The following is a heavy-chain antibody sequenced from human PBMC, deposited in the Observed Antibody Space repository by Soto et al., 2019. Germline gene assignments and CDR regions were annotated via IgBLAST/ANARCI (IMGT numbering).Heavy chain of an antibody. J-gene: IGHJ6*02. D-gene: IGHD3-10*01. CDR2: IYYSGST. Sequence: SETLSLTCTVSGGSISSYYWSWIRQPPGKGLEWIGYIYYSGSTNYNPSLKSRVTISVDTSKNQFSLKLSSVTAADTAVYYCARGRYYGSGSYYNHYYYYYGMDVWGQGTTVTVSS. CDR1: GGSISSYY. V-gene: IGHV4-59*12. CDR3: ARGRYYGSGSYYNHYYYYYGMDV.